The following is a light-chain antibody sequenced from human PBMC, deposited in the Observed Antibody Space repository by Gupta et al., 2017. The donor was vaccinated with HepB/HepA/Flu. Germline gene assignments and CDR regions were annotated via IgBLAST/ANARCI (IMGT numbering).Light chain of an antibody. V-gene: IGKV3-20*01. Sequence: EIVLTQSPDTLSLSPGVSATLSCRASQSLRSNFLAWYHQKPGQAPRLLIFGGSGRATGVPDTFSDGGSGTDFTLTISSLEPEDFGVYYCQQNYKSPFTFGHGTTVDFK. J-gene: IGKJ3*01. CDR2: GGS. CDR1: QSLRSNF. CDR3: QQNYKSPFT.